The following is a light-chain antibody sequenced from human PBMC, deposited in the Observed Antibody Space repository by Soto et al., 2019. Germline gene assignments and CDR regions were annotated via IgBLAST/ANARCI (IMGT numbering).Light chain of an antibody. J-gene: IGLJ1*01. V-gene: IGLV2-11*01. CDR2: DVS. Sequence: ALTQPRSVSGSPGQSVTISCTGTSSDVGDYDYVSWYQQHPGKAPKLMIYDVSKRPSGVPDRFSGSKSGNTASLTISGLQADDEADYYCCSYAGSYTYVFGTGTKVTVL. CDR3: CSYAGSYTYV. CDR1: SSDVGDYDY.